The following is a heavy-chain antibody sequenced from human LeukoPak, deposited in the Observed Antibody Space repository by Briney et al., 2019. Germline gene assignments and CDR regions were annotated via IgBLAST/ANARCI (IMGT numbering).Heavy chain of an antibody. V-gene: IGHV3-53*01. D-gene: IGHD3-16*01. J-gene: IGHJ2*01. CDR2: IYTGGTT. CDR3: ARAIRLNWYFDL. CDR1: GFTVSTNY. Sequence: GESLRLSCTASGFTVSTNYMSWVRQAPGTGLEWVSVIYTGGTTYSADSVTGRFTVSRENSKNTLYLQMNSLGAEDTAVYYCARAIRLNWYFDLWGRGTLVTVSS.